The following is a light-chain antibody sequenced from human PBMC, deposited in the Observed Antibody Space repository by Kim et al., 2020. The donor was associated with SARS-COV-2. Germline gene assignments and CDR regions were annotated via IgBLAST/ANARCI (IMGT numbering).Light chain of an antibody. CDR2: GNS. Sequence: QRVTIPCTGSSSNIGAGYDVRWYQQLPGTAPKLLIYGNSNRPSGVPDRFSGSKSGTSASLAITGLQAEDEADYYCQSYDSSLSGSVFGGGTQLTVL. CDR3: QSYDSSLSGSV. J-gene: IGLJ3*02. V-gene: IGLV1-40*01. CDR1: SSNIGAGYD.